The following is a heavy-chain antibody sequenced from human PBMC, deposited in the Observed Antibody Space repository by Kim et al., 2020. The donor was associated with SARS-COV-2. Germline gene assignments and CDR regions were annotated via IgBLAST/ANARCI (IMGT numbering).Heavy chain of an antibody. CDR1: GYSFTSYW. J-gene: IGHJ4*02. CDR2: IYPGDSDT. D-gene: IGHD3-22*01. Sequence: GESLKISCKGSGYSFTSYWIGWVRQMPGKGLEWMGIIYPGDSDTRYSPSFQGQVTISADKSISTAYLQWSSLKASDTAMYYCARNGALSSGYYTAFDYWGQGTLVTVSS. V-gene: IGHV5-51*01. CDR3: ARNGALSSGYYTAFDY.